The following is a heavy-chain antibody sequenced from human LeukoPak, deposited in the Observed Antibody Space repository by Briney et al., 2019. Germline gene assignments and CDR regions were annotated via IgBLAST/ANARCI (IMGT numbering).Heavy chain of an antibody. CDR1: GFTFSSYA. CDR2: TSDSGDGT. Sequence: GGSLRLSCAASGFTFSSYALTWVRQAPGKGLEWVSSTSDSGDGTHYADSVKGRFTISRVNSQNTLLLQMSNLRTEDTAVYYCANSSLGWGQGTLVTVSS. CDR3: ANSSLG. V-gene: IGHV3-23*01. J-gene: IGHJ4*02.